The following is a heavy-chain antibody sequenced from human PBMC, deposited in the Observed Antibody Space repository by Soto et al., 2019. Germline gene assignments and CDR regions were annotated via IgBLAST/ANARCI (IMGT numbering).Heavy chain of an antibody. CDR3: GRADCSSTSGYPHYYYYYGMDV. V-gene: IGHV5-51*01. Sequence: GGSLKISCKGSGYSFTIYWIGWVRQMPGKGLEWMGIIYPGDSDTRYSPSFQGQVTISADKSISTAYLQWSSLKASDTAMYYCGRADCSSTSGYPHYYYYYGMDVWGQGTTVTVSS. J-gene: IGHJ6*02. D-gene: IGHD2-2*01. CDR2: IYPGDSDT. CDR1: GYSFTIYW.